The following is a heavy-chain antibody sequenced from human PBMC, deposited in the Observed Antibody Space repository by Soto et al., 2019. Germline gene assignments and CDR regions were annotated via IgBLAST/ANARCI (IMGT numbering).Heavy chain of an antibody. D-gene: IGHD5-12*01. V-gene: IGHV4-4*02. Sequence: XETLSLTCDVAGCSITNNNWWSWVRQPPGEGLEWIGEMHHIGSTNYNPSLKSRVTMSVDTSKNQFFLKLNSVTAADTAVYYCTKNSAYALDSWGQGTLVTVSS. CDR3: TKNSAYALDS. CDR1: GCSITNNNW. J-gene: IGHJ4*02. CDR2: MHHIGST.